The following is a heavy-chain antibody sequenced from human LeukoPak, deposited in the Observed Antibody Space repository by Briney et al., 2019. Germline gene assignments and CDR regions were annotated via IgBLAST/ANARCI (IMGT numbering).Heavy chain of an antibody. Sequence: GGSLRLSCAASGFTFSSYGIHWVRQAPGKGLEWVTFIGYDGRNKYYADSVKGRFTISRDNSKNTLYLQMNSLRAEDTAVYYCARDESGWPDAFDIWGQGTMVTVSS. J-gene: IGHJ3*02. CDR2: IGYDGRNK. CDR1: GFTFSSYG. CDR3: ARDESGWPDAFDI. D-gene: IGHD6-19*01. V-gene: IGHV3-30*02.